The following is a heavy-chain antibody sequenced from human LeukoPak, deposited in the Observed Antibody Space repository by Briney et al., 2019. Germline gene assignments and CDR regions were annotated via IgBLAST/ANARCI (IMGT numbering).Heavy chain of an antibody. Sequence: GGSLRLSCTASGFSFSNHYMRWIRQAPGKGLEWVANINEDGSNKWHLGSVKGRFTVSRDNARNSLYLQMNSLRVEDTAVYYCTRVIVGVLGCFDYFDFWGQGVLVTVSS. CDR3: TRVIVGVLGCFDYFDF. CDR2: INEDGSNK. V-gene: IGHV3-7*01. J-gene: IGHJ4*02. CDR1: GFSFSNHY. D-gene: IGHD3-3*01.